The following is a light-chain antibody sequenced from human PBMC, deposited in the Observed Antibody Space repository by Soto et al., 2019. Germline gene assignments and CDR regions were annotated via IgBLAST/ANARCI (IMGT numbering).Light chain of an antibody. J-gene: IGKJ4*01. CDR2: TAS. CDR1: QGISTW. V-gene: IGKV1-12*01. Sequence: DIHMTQSPSSVSASVGDRVTITCRASQGISTWLAWYQQKPGEAPKLLIYTASTLHSGVPSRFSGSGSGTDFTLTITNLQPEDVATYYCQQGNSFPLTFGGGTKVEIK. CDR3: QQGNSFPLT.